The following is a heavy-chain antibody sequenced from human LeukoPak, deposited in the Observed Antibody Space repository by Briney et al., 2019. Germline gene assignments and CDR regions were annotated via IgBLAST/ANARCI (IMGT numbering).Heavy chain of an antibody. Sequence: SETLSLTCTVSGGSISIYYWSWIRQPPGKGLGWIGYIYYSGSTNYNPSLKSRVTISVDTSKNQFSLKLSSVTAADTAVYYCAREGENYYDSSGSPSDAFDIWGQGTMVTVSS. D-gene: IGHD3-22*01. V-gene: IGHV4-59*01. CDR3: AREGENYYDSSGSPSDAFDI. J-gene: IGHJ3*02. CDR1: GGSISIYY. CDR2: IYYSGST.